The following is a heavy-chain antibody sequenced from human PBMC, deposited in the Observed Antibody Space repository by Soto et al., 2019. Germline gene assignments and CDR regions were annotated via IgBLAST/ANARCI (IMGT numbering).Heavy chain of an antibody. CDR3: ARALVIVGATGGAFDI. D-gene: IGHD1-26*01. V-gene: IGHV4-59*01. J-gene: IGHJ3*02. CDR2: IYYSGST. Sequence: SETLSLTCTVSGGSISSYYWSWIRQPPGKGLEWIGYIYYSGSTNYNPSLKSRVTISVDTSKNQFSLKLSSVTAADTAVYYCARALVIVGATGGAFDIWGQGTMVTVSS. CDR1: GGSISSYY.